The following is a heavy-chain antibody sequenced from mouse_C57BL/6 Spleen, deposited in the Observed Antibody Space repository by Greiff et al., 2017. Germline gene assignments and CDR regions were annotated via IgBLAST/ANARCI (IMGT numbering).Heavy chain of an antibody. Sequence: EVQLQESGGGLVKPGGSLKLSCAASGFTFSSYAMSWVRQTPEKRLEWVATISDGGSYTYYPDNVKGRFTISRDNAKNNLYLQMSHLKSEDTAMYYCARDRDRGDFDYWGQGTTLTVSS. CDR1: GFTFSSYA. CDR2: ISDGGSYT. J-gene: IGHJ2*01. D-gene: IGHD3-1*01. CDR3: ARDRDRGDFDY. V-gene: IGHV5-4*01.